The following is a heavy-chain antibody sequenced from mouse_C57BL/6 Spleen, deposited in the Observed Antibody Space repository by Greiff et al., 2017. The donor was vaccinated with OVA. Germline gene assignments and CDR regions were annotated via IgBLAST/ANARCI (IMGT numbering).Heavy chain of an antibody. Sequence: VQLVESGAELARPGASVKLSCKASGYTFTSYGISWVKQRTGQGLEWIGEIYPRSGNTYYNEKFKGKATLTADKSSSTAYMELRSLTSEDSAVYFCARRYYGSSNAMDYWGQGTSVTVSS. D-gene: IGHD1-1*01. V-gene: IGHV1-81*01. J-gene: IGHJ4*01. CDR3: ARRYYGSSNAMDY. CDR2: IYPRSGNT. CDR1: GYTFTSYG.